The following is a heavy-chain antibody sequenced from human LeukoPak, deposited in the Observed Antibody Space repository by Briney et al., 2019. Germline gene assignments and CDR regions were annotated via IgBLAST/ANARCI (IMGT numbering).Heavy chain of an antibody. CDR1: GFTFNSYA. J-gene: IGHJ4*02. CDR2: IFVGGDDT. Sequence: GGSLRLSCAASGFTFNSYAMTWVRQALGKGLEWVSYIFVGGDDTYSADSVKGRFTISRDNSKNTLYLQMNSLRAEDTAVYYCAKGQSRDDFWSGYLPHFDYWGQGTLVTVFS. D-gene: IGHD3-3*01. CDR3: AKGQSRDDFWSGYLPHFDY. V-gene: IGHV3-23*01.